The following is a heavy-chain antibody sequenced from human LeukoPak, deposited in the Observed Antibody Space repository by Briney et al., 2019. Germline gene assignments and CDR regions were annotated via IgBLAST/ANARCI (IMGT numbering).Heavy chain of an antibody. Sequence: ASVKVSCKASGYTFTGYYMHWVRQAPGQGLEWMGWINPNGGGTNYAQKFQGRVTITRDTSASTAYMEMSSLRSEDTAVYYCARDGIYGDCDIWGQGTMVTVSS. D-gene: IGHD4-17*01. CDR3: ARDGIYGDCDI. CDR2: INPNGGGT. V-gene: IGHV1-2*02. J-gene: IGHJ3*02. CDR1: GYTFTGYY.